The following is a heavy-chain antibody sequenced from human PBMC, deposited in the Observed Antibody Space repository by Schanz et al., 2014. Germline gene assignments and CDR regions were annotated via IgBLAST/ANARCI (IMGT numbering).Heavy chain of an antibody. CDR3: ARAAGPVDY. Sequence: QVQLQESGPGLVKPSQTLSLTCTVSGVSISGGAYYWTWIRQQPGKGLEWIGYIYTSGSTNYNPSLKSRVTMSVDTSKNQFSLKLSSVTAADTAVYYCARAAGPVDYWGKGTLVTVSS. CDR1: GVSISGGAYY. J-gene: IGHJ4*02. V-gene: IGHV4-30-4*08. CDR2: IYTSGST. D-gene: IGHD6-13*01.